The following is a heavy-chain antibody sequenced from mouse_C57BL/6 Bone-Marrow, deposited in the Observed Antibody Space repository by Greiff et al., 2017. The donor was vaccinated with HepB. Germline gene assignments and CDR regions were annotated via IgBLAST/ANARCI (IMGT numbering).Heavy chain of an antibody. CDR2: IYPRSGNT. Sequence: QVQLQQSGAELARPGASVKLSCKASGYTFTSYGISWVKQRTGQGLEWIGEIYPRSGNTYYNEKFKGKATLTADKSSSTAYMELRSLTSEDSAVYFCARDPSTGVAEGFAYWGQGTLVTVSA. V-gene: IGHV1-81*01. CDR1: GYTFTSYG. CDR3: ARDPSTGVAEGFAY. D-gene: IGHD1-1*01. J-gene: IGHJ3*01.